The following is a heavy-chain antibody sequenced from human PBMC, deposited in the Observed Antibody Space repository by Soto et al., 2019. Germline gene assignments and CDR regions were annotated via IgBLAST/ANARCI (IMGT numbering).Heavy chain of an antibody. CDR3: ARGIDDYGDFTHHPFDY. CDR2: IHHSGST. D-gene: IGHD4-17*01. CDR1: GGSFSGYY. Sequence: QVQLQQWGAGLLKPSETLSLTCAVYGGSFSGYYWSWIRQPPGKGLEWIGEIHHSGSTNYNPSLKSRVTISLDKSKNQLSRKLSSVTAAETAVYYCARGIDDYGDFTHHPFDYWGQGTLGTVSS. J-gene: IGHJ4*02. V-gene: IGHV4-34*01.